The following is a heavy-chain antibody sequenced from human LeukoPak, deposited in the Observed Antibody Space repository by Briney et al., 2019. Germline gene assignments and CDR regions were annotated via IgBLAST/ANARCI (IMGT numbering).Heavy chain of an antibody. CDR2: IRYDGSNK. Sequence: GGSLRLSCAASGFTFSSYGMHWVRQAPGKGLEWVAFIRYDGSNKYYADSVMGRFTISRDNSKNTLYLQMNSLRAEDTAVYYCAREVTMVRGVLVYWGQGTLVTVSS. J-gene: IGHJ4*02. V-gene: IGHV3-30*02. CDR3: AREVTMVRGVLVY. D-gene: IGHD3-10*01. CDR1: GFTFSSYG.